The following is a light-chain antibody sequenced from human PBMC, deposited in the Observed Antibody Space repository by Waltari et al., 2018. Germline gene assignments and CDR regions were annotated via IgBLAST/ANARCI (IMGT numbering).Light chain of an antibody. V-gene: IGLV2-14*01. Sequence: QSALTQPASVSGSPGQSITISCTGTSSDVGGYNHVSWYQQDPGKVPKLIIYAVSERPSGVSDRFSGSKSGNTASLTISGVQAEDETDYYCSSYTNRNTLIFGGGTKLTVL. J-gene: IGLJ2*01. CDR2: AVS. CDR3: SSYTNRNTLI. CDR1: SSDVGGYNH.